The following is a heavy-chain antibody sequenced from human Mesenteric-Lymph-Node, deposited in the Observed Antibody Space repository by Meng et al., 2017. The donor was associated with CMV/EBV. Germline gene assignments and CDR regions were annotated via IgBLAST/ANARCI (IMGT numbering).Heavy chain of an antibody. CDR3: ARTPSARYGMDV. CDR2: IDWDDDK. CDR1: GFSLSTTGMR. Sequence: FGPTLAKLPQTLTLPRSFSGFSLSTTGMRVNWIRQPPGKALEWLARIDWDDDKFYSTSLRTRLTISKDTSKNQVVLTMTNMDPVDTGTYYCARTPSARYGMDVWGQGTTVTVSS. V-gene: IGHV2-70*04. J-gene: IGHJ6*02.